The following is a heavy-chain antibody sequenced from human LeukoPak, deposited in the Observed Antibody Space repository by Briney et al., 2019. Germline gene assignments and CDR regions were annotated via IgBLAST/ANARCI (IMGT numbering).Heavy chain of an antibody. V-gene: IGHV3-64D*09. Sequence: QPGGSLRLSCSASGFPFSSYAMHWVRQAPGKGLEYVSAISDSGGSTYYADSVKGRFTISRYNSKNTLYLQMRAEDTAVYFCVRGYSFGPYGMDVWGQGTTVTVSS. CDR1: GFPFSSYA. D-gene: IGHD2-15*01. CDR3: VRGYSFGPYGMDV. J-gene: IGHJ6*02. CDR2: ISDSGGST.